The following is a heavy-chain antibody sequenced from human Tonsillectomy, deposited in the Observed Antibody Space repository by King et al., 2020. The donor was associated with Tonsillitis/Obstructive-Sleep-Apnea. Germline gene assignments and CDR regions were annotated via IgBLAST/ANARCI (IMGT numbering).Heavy chain of an antibody. D-gene: IGHD5-12*01. CDR3: ARQLATALDN. J-gene: IGHJ4*02. V-gene: IGHV5-51*01. CDR2: VYPGDSDT. CDR1: GYTFANYW. Sequence: QLVQSGAEVKKPGESLKISCKGFGYTFANYWIAWVRQMPGEGLEWMGIVYPGDSDTRYSPSFQGQVTISVDKSISTAYLQWSSLKASDSAIYYCARQLATALDNGGQGTLVTVSS.